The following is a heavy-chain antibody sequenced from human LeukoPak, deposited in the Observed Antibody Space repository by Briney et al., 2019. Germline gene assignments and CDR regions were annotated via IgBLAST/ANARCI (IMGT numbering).Heavy chain of an antibody. V-gene: IGHV1-46*01. D-gene: IGHD3-9*01. CDR3: ARGPAYYDILSYYYYYGMDV. J-gene: IGHJ6*02. CDR2: INPSGGST. Sequence: ASVKVSCKASGYTFTSYYMHWVRQAPGQGLEWMGIINPSGGSTSYAQKFQGRVTMTRDTSTSTVYMELSSLRSEDTAVYYCARGPAYYDILSYYYYYGMDVWGQGTTVTVSS. CDR1: GYTFTSYY.